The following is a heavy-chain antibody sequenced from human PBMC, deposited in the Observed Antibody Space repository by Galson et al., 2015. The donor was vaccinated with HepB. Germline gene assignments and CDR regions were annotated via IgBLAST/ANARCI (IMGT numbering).Heavy chain of an antibody. J-gene: IGHJ4*02. CDR2: IKSKTDGGTT. V-gene: IGHV3-15*01. CDR1: GFTFSNVW. D-gene: IGHD2-15*01. CDR3: TTDLEGYCSGGDCLDFDS. Sequence: SLRLSCAVSGFTFSNVWMSWVRQAPGKGLEWVGRIKSKTDGGTTDYAAPVKGRFTISRDDSKNTLYLQMNSLKTEDTAVYYCTTDLEGYCSGGDCLDFDSWGQGTLVTVSS.